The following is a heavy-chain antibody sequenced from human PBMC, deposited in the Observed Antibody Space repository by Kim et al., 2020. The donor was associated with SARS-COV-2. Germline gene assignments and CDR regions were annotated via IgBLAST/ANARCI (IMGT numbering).Heavy chain of an antibody. CDR1: GYTFTSYA. Sequence: ASVKVSCKASGYTFTSYAMNWVRQAPGQGLEWMGWINTNTGNPTYAQGFTGRFVFSLDTSVSTAYLQISSLKAEDTAVYYCARQPQWFGESHQGSNYGMDVWGQGTTVTVSS. J-gene: IGHJ6*02. CDR3: ARQPQWFGESHQGSNYGMDV. D-gene: IGHD3-10*01. V-gene: IGHV7-4-1*02. CDR2: INTNTGNP.